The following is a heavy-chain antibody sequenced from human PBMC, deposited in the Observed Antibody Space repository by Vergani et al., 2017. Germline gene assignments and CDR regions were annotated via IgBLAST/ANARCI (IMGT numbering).Heavy chain of an antibody. CDR2: IDWNYGVK. Sequence: EAAEDLVQPGRSRRLSCTSSGITFQAFVFHWVRHVSGRGLEWGSIIDWNYGVKNVNSFECRFSISRDNAKKAVFLQMNNLRHEDTALYFCVKDNDYDADGPFDLWGRGTLVTVSS. J-gene: IGHJ2*01. CDR1: GITFQAFV. V-gene: IGHV3-9*01. CDR3: VKDNDYDADGPFDL. D-gene: IGHD3-16*01.